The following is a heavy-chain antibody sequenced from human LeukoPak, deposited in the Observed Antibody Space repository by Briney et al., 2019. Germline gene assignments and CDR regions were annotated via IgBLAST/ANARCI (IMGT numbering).Heavy chain of an antibody. Sequence: GASVKVSCKASGYTFTSYAMHWVRQAPGQRLEWMGWINAGNGNTKYSQKLQGRVTMTTDTSTSTAYMELRSLRSDDTAVYYCARGMGSLSYYGSGSLNLDYWGQGTLVTVSS. CDR2: INAGNGNT. V-gene: IGHV1-3*01. CDR1: GYTFTSYA. J-gene: IGHJ4*02. CDR3: ARGMGSLSYYGSGSLNLDY. D-gene: IGHD3-10*01.